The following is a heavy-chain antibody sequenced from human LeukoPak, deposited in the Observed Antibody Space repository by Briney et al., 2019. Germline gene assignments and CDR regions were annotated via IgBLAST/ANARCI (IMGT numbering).Heavy chain of an antibody. Sequence: GGSLRLSCAASGFTFSSYAMSWVRQAPGKGLEWVSAISGSGGSTYYADSVKGRFTISRDNSKNTLYLQMNGLRAEDTAVYYCAKDFRDCSGGSCYPSGYFDLWGRGTLVTVSS. CDR3: AKDFRDCSGGSCYPSGYFDL. D-gene: IGHD2-15*01. J-gene: IGHJ2*01. CDR2: ISGSGGST. CDR1: GFTFSSYA. V-gene: IGHV3-23*01.